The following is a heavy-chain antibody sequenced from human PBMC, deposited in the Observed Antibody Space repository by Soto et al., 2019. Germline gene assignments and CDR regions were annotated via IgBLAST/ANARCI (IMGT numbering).Heavy chain of an antibody. J-gene: IGHJ4*02. CDR3: ARVDGDGYNFYFDY. CDR2: IIPILGIA. D-gene: IGHD5-12*01. CDR1: GGTFSSYT. Sequence: SVKVSCKASGGTFSSYTISWVRQAPGQGLEWMGRIIPILGIANYAQKFQGRVTITADKSTSTAYMELSSLRSEDTAVYYCARVDGDGYNFYFDYWGQGTLVTVSS. V-gene: IGHV1-69*02.